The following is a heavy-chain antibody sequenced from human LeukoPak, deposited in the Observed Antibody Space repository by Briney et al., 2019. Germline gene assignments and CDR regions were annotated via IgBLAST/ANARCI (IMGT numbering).Heavy chain of an antibody. CDR3: AREVRVGATKGNWFDP. Sequence: ASVKVSCKASGYTFTGYYMHWVRQAPGQGLEWMGWINPNSGGTNYAQKFQGRVTMTRDTSISTAYMELSRLRSDDTAVYYCAREVRVGATKGNWFDPWGQGTLVTVSS. CDR1: GYTFTGYY. CDR2: INPNSGGT. V-gene: IGHV1-2*02. J-gene: IGHJ5*02. D-gene: IGHD1-26*01.